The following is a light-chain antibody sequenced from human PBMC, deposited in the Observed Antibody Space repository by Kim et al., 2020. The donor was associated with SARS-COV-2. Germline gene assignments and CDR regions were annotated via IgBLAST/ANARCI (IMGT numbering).Light chain of an antibody. J-gene: IGKJ4*01. V-gene: IGKV1-39*01. CDR1: QSISTY. CDR3: QQSFSALT. CDR2: AAS. Sequence: SASVGDRVTITCRASQSISTYLNWYQQKPGKAPKLLIYAASSFPSGVPSRFTGSGSGTDFTLTISSLQPEDFATYYCQQSFSALTFGGGTKVDIK.